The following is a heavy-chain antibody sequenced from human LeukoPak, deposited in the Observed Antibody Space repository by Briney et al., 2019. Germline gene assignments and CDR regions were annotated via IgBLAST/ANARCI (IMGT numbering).Heavy chain of an antibody. CDR2: IYYSGST. D-gene: IGHD3-22*01. CDR1: GGSISSGDYY. J-gene: IGHJ4*02. CDR3: ASYSDSSGYHI. V-gene: IGHV4-30-4*08. Sequence: PSETLSLTCTVSGGSISSGDYYWSWIRQPPGKGLEWIGYIYYSGSTYYNPSLKSRVSISVDTSKNQFSLKLSSVTAADTAVYHCASYSDSSGYHIWGQGTLVTVSS.